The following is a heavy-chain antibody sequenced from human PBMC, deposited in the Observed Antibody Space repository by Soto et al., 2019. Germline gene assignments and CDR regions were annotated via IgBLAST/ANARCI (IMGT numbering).Heavy chain of an antibody. CDR2: IYSGGST. J-gene: IGHJ6*03. V-gene: IGHV3-53*01. Sequence: GGSLRLSCAASGFTVSSNYMSWVRQAPGKGLEWVSVIYSGGSTYYADSVKGRFTISRDNSKNTLYLQMNSLRAEDTAVYYCAGPPVAAPGYYNYYMDVWGKGTTVTVSS. CDR3: AGPPVAAPGYYNYYMDV. CDR1: GFTVSSNY. D-gene: IGHD2-15*01.